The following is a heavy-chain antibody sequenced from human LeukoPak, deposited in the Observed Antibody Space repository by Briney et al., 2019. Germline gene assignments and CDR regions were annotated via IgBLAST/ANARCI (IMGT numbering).Heavy chain of an antibody. J-gene: IGHJ5*02. Sequence: SETLSLTCDVSGYYLKNGYYWGWIRQPPGKGLEWLANIYHRGNIHYNSSLKSRLTISMDTSKNQFSLNLTSVTAADTAVYYCAREGGNNYVGNDRWGQGIMVSVSS. V-gene: IGHV4-38-2*02. CDR1: GYYLKNGYY. CDR2: IYHRGNI. D-gene: IGHD5-24*01. CDR3: AREGGNNYVGNDR.